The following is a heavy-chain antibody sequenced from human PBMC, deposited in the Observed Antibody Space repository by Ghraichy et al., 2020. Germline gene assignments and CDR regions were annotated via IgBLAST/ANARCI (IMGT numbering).Heavy chain of an antibody. Sequence: SYISGSGDIVYYADSVKGRFTISRDNAKKSLYLQMDSLRVEDTAVFYCATASSVTGLAYWGRGIMVTVS. J-gene: IGHJ4*02. CDR3: ATASSVTGLAY. CDR2: ISGSGDIV. V-gene: IGHV3-11*01. D-gene: IGHD2-21*02.